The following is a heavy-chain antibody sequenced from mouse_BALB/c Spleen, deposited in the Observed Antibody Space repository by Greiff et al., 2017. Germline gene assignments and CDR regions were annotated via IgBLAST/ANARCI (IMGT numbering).Heavy chain of an antibody. CDR2: IWTGGGT. CDR1: GFSLTSYD. Sequence: VKLMESGPGLVAPSQSLSITCTVSGFSLTSYDISWIRQPPGKGLEWLGVIWTGGGTNYNSAFMSRLSISKDNSKSQVFLKMNSLQTDDTAMYYCARGGYDVWFAYWGQGTLVTVSA. J-gene: IGHJ3*01. CDR3: ARGGYDVWFAY. V-gene: IGHV2-9-2*01. D-gene: IGHD2-2*01.